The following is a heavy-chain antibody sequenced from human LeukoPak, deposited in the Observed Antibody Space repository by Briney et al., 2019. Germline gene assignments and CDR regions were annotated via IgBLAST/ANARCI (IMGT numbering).Heavy chain of an antibody. V-gene: IGHV3-74*01. CDR3: ARVGEDLNYYGSGSYYRAFDY. D-gene: IGHD3-10*01. Sequence: GGSLRLSCAASGFTFSSYWMHWVRQAPGKGLVWVSRINSDGSSTSYADSVMGRFTISRDNAKNTLYLQMNRLRAEDTAVYYCARVGEDLNYYGSGSYYRAFDYWGQGTLVTVSS. CDR2: INSDGSST. CDR1: GFTFSSYW. J-gene: IGHJ4*02.